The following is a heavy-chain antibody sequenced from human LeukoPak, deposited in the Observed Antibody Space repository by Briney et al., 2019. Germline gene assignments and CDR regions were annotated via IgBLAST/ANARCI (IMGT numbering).Heavy chain of an antibody. Sequence: GGSLRLSCAASGFTFSSHGMQWVRQAPGKGLEWGAVISYDGSTKYYADSVKGRFTISRDNSKSTLYLQMNSLRAEDTAVYYCAKESGSRSYGAYFPHWGQGTLVTVSS. V-gene: IGHV3-30*18. CDR3: AKESGSRSYGAYFPH. D-gene: IGHD6-13*01. CDR2: ISYDGSTK. J-gene: IGHJ1*01. CDR1: GFTFSSHG.